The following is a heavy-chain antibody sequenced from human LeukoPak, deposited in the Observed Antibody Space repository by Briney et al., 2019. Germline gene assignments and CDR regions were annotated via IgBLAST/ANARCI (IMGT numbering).Heavy chain of an antibody. CDR2: INPNSGGA. J-gene: IGHJ5*02. CDR3: ARLVRGVAAAGTRWFDP. Sequence: ASVKVSCKASGYTFTGYYMHWVRQAPGQGLEWMGWINPNSGGANYAQKFQGRVTMTRDTSISTAYMELSRLRSDDTAVYYCARLVRGVAAAGTRWFDPWGQGTLVTVSS. CDR1: GYTFTGYY. D-gene: IGHD6-13*01. V-gene: IGHV1-2*02.